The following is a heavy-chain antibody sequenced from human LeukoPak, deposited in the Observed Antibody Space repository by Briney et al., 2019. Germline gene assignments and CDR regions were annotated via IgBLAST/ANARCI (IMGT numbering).Heavy chain of an antibody. V-gene: IGHV3-23*01. Sequence: PGGSLRLSCAASGFTFSSYAMSWVRQAPGKGLEWVSAISGSGGSTYYANSVKGRFTISRDNSKNTLYLQMNSLRAEDTAVYYCARDGAAAAAYFDYWGQGTLVTVSS. CDR1: GFTFSSYA. D-gene: IGHD6-13*01. J-gene: IGHJ4*02. CDR2: ISGSGGST. CDR3: ARDGAAAAAYFDY.